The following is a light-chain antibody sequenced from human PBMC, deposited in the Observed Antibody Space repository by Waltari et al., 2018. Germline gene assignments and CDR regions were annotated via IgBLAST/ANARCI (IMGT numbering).Light chain of an antibody. CDR3: QQYGSSPTT. V-gene: IGKV3-20*01. Sequence: EIALTQSPGTLSLSPGDRVTLSCRARQRLSSSQLAWYQQKPGQAPRLLIYGASSRTTGIPERFSGSGSGTDFTLTISRLEPEDFAVYYCQQYGSSPTTFGGGTKVEIK. J-gene: IGKJ4*01. CDR1: QRLSSSQ. CDR2: GAS.